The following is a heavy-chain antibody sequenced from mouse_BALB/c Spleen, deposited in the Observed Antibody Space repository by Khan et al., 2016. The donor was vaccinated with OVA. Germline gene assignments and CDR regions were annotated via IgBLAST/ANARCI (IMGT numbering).Heavy chain of an antibody. CDR3: ARNYRYDVYFDS. CDR1: GYTFTSSV. J-gene: IGHJ2*01. CDR2: IYPFNDGT. Sequence: VQLQQSGPELVKPGASVKMSCTASGYTFTSSVIHWVRQKSGQGLAWIGYIYPFNDGTKYNEKFEGKATLTSDKSSSTAYMELSSLTSEDSAVYYCARNYRYDVYFDSWGQGTTLTVSS. D-gene: IGHD2-14*01. V-gene: IGHV1S136*01.